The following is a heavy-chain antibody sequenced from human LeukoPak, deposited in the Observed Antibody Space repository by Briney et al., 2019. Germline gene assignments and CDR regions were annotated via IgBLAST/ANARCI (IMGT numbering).Heavy chain of an antibody. CDR2: ISWNSGSI. CDR1: GFTFDDYA. CDR3: AKDFSIYGSGSYLGMDV. D-gene: IGHD3-10*01. V-gene: IGHV3-9*01. J-gene: IGHJ6*02. Sequence: PGRSLRLSCAASGFTFDDYAMHWVRQAPGKGLEWISGISWNSGSIGYADSVKGRFTISRDNAKNSLYLQMNSLRAEDTALYYCAKDFSIYGSGSYLGMDVWGQGTTVTVSS.